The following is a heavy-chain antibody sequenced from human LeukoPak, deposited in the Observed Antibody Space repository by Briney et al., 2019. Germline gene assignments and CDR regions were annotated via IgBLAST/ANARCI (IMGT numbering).Heavy chain of an antibody. D-gene: IGHD6-13*01. CDR3: ARPRAEFYGSNFDY. J-gene: IGHJ4*02. CDR2: IFPGDSNL. CDR1: GYIFTNYW. V-gene: IGHV5-51*01. Sequence: GESLKISCKGSGYIFTNYWIGWVRQMPGKGLEWMGVIFPGDSNLRYSPSFQGQITISADKSTSTAYVHWSSLKASDTAIYYCARPRAEFYGSNFDYWGQGTQVTVSS.